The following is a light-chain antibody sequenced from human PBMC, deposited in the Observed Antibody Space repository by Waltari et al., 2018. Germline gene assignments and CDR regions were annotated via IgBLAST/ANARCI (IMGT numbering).Light chain of an antibody. Sequence: EIVLTQSPGTLSLSPGGRATLSCRASQGVGKYLAWYQQRPGQAPRIPLSHTSIRATGIPDRFSGSGYGTDFSLTISRLEPEDFAVYYCQKYDFLPATFGQGTTVEIK. CDR2: HTS. CDR3: QKYDFLPAT. J-gene: IGKJ1*01. V-gene: IGKV3-20*01. CDR1: QGVGKY.